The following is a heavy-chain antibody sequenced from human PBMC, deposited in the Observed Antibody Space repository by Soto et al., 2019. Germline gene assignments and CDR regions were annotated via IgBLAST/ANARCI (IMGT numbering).Heavy chain of an antibody. CDR1: GFTFSSYA. CDR2: ISGSGGST. CDR3: AKIITMIVVASDY. V-gene: IGHV3-23*01. J-gene: IGHJ4*02. D-gene: IGHD3-22*01. Sequence: PGGSLRLSCVASGFTFSSYAMSWVRQAPGKGLEWVSAISGSGGSTYYADSVKGRFTISRDNSKNTLYLQMNSLRAEDTAVYYCAKIITMIVVASDYWGQGTLVTVSS.